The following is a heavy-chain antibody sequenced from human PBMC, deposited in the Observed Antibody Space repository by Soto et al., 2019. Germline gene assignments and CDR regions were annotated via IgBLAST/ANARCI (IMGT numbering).Heavy chain of an antibody. Sequence: QVQLLESGPGLVRPPQTLSLTCSVSGDSISTVDYFWAWIRQPPGQALEYIGYIYKSATTYYNPSFEGRVAISLDTSKSHFSLNVTSVTAADTAVYFCARGRYCLTGRCFPNWFDSWGQGTLVTVSS. CDR2: IYKSATT. CDR3: ARGRYCLTGRCFPNWFDS. J-gene: IGHJ5*01. D-gene: IGHD2-15*01. CDR1: GDSISTVDYF. V-gene: IGHV4-30-4*01.